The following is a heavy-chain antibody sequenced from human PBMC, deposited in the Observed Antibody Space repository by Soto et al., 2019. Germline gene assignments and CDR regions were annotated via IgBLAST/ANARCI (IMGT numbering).Heavy chain of an antibody. CDR2: INPSGGST. CDR3: AKIAAAGTSVPYYYGMDV. V-gene: IGHV1-46*01. CDR1: GYTFTSYY. D-gene: IGHD6-13*01. Sequence: ASVKVSCKASGYTFTSYYMHWVRQAPGQGLEWMGIINPSGGSTSYAQKFQGRVTMTRDTSTRTVYMELSSLRSEDTAVYYCAKIAAAGTSVPYYYGMDVWGQGTTVTVSS. J-gene: IGHJ6*02.